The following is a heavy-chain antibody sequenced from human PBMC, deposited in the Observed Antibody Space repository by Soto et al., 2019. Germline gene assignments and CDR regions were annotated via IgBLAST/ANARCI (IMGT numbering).Heavy chain of an antibody. CDR3: TTGLLIGDYYYDSVGYSS. J-gene: IGHJ4*02. CDR2: IRSKTDGGTT. Sequence: GGSLRLSCAASGFTFNNAWMNWFRQAPGKGLEWVGHIRSKTDGGTTDYAAPVKGRFTISRDDSKNTLYLQMNSLKIEDTAVYYCTTGLLIGDYYYDSVGYSSWGQGTLVIVSS. V-gene: IGHV3-15*07. CDR1: GFTFNNAW. D-gene: IGHD3-22*01.